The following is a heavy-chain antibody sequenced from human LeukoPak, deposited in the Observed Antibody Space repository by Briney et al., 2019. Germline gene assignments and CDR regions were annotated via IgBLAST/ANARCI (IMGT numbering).Heavy chain of an antibody. J-gene: IGHJ4*02. D-gene: IGHD3-10*01. CDR2: ISGSGGST. CDR1: GFTFSSYA. Sequence: GGSLRLSCAASGFTFSSYAMSWVRQAPGKGLEWVSAISGSGGSTYYADSVKGRFTISRDNSKNTLYLQMNSLRAEDTAVYYCANLQGLIYYGSGSYYKLKRFDYWGQGTLVTVSS. V-gene: IGHV3-23*01. CDR3: ANLQGLIYYGSGSYYKLKRFDY.